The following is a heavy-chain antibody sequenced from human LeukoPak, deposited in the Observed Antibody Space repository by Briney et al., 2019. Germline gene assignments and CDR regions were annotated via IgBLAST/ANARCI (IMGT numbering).Heavy chain of an antibody. V-gene: IGHV3-30*18. D-gene: IGHD6-19*01. CDR1: GFTFSSYG. CDR3: AKGNSSGWYWDYFDY. Sequence: GRSLRLSCAASGFTFSSYGMHWVRQAPGKGLEWVAVISYDGSNKYYADSVKGRFTISRDNSKNTLYLQMNSLRAEDTAVYYCAKGNSSGWYWDYFDYWGQGTLVTVSS. J-gene: IGHJ4*02. CDR2: ISYDGSNK.